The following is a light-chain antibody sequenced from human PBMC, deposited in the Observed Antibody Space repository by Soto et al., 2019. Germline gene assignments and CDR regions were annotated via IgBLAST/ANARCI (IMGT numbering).Light chain of an antibody. CDR1: QSISGW. J-gene: IGKJ1*01. CDR2: DAS. V-gene: IGKV1-5*01. CDR3: QQYNTYSWT. Sequence: IQMSQSPSTLFSSVLDRVTITCRASQSISGWLAWYQHKPGKAPKLLIYDASSLESGVPSRFSGSGSGTEFTLTISSLQPDDFATFYCQQYNTYSWTFGQGTKVDIK.